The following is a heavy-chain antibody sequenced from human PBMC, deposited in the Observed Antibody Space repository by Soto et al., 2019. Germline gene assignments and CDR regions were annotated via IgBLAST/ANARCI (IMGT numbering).Heavy chain of an antibody. CDR1: GVSISRGGYY. Sequence: QVQLQDAGPGLVKPSQTLSLTCSVSGVSISRGGYYWSWIRQHQEKCLEWLGHIYDSGNTYYNPPLKSRVSISVDMSMNQFSLQLRSVTAADTAVYYCANHVARVFFSSPSSNRDVWVQGTTVTVSS. CDR2: IYDSGNT. D-gene: IGHD2-2*01. J-gene: IGHJ6*02. V-gene: IGHV4-31*03. CDR3: ANHVARVFFSSPSSNRDV.